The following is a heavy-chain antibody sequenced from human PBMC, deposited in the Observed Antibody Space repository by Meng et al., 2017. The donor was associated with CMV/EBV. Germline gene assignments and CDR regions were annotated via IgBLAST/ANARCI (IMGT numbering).Heavy chain of an antibody. J-gene: IGHJ4*02. V-gene: IGHV1-46*01. Sequence: ASVKVSCKASGYTFTSYYMHWVRQAPGQGLEWMGIINPSGGSTSYAQKFQGRVTMTRDTSTSTVYMELSSLRSEDTAVYYCARDPTRNSSSWYGLNYWGQGTLVPSPQ. CDR2: INPSGGST. D-gene: IGHD6-13*01. CDR3: ARDPTRNSSSWYGLNY. CDR1: GYTFTSYY.